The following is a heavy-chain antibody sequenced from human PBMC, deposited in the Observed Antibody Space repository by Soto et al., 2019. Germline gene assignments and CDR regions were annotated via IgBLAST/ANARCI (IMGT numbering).Heavy chain of an antibody. D-gene: IGHD4-17*01. J-gene: IGHJ4*02. CDR2: ISGSGGST. CDR3: AKGLTTVTEQGGVFDY. Sequence: EVQLLESGGGLVQPGGSLRLSCAASGFTFSSYAMSWVRQAPGKGLEWVSAISGSGGSTYYEDSVKGRFTISRDNSKNTLYLQMNSVRAEDTAVYYCAKGLTTVTEQGGVFDYWGQGTLVTVSS. V-gene: IGHV3-23*01. CDR1: GFTFSSYA.